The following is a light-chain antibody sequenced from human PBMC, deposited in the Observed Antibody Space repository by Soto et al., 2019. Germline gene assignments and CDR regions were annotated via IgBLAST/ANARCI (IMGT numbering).Light chain of an antibody. J-gene: IGLJ1*01. CDR2: EVT. CDR1: SRGIRNYNY. Sequence: SALAQPASGPGSPGQWTTTSCPGTSRGIRNYNYVSWDQQHPGKAPKLIIYEVTNRPSEISNRFSGSKFGNTASLTISGLQAEDEADYFCSSFISTSTLFVFGTGTKVTVL. CDR3: SSFISTSTLFV. V-gene: IGLV2-14*01.